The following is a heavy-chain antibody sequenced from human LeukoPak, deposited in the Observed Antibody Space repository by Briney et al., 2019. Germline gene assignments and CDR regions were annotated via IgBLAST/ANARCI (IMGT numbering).Heavy chain of an antibody. J-gene: IGHJ3*02. D-gene: IGHD5-24*01. CDR3: ARDRDGYNRRAAFDI. V-gene: IGHV1-69*05. CDR2: IIPIFGTA. CDR1: GGTFSSYA. Sequence: LVKVSCKASGGTFSSYAISWVRQAPGQGLEWMGGIIPIFGTANYAQKFQGRVTITTDESTSTAYMELSSLRSEDTAVYYCARDRDGYNRRAAFDIWGQGTMVTVSS.